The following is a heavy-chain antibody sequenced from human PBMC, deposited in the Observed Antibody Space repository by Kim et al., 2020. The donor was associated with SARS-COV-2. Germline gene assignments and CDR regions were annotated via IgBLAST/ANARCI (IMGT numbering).Heavy chain of an antibody. CDR3: AGAYSSSWYYVDY. V-gene: IGHV5-51*01. D-gene: IGHD6-13*01. CDR1: GYSFTSYW. Sequence: GESLKISCKGSGYSFTSYWIGWVRQMPGKGLEWMGIIYPGDSDTRYSPSFQGQVTISADKSISTAYLQWSSLKASDTAMYYCAGAYSSSWYYVDYWGQGTLVTVSS. J-gene: IGHJ4*02. CDR2: IYPGDSDT.